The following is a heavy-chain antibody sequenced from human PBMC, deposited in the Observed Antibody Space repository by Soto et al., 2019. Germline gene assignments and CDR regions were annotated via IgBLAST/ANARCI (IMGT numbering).Heavy chain of an antibody. CDR2: ISLYSDGT. CDR1: GYTFPNYV. CDR3: ARVVPGAEAWFGP. D-gene: IGHD2-2*01. V-gene: IGHV1-18*01. Sequence: ASVKVSCKTSGYTFPNYVITWVRQPPGQPLEWLGWISLYSDGTNYAQKFQGKASLTTDTSTTTTSMELRSLRSDATPVSSCARVVPGAEAWFGPWGQGPLVTASS. J-gene: IGHJ5*02.